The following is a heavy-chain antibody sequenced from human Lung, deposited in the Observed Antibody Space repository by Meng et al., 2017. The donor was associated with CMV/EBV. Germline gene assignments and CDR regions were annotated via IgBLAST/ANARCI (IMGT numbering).Heavy chain of an antibody. CDR1: GFIFSKYV. CDR2: LSSDGNTK. J-gene: IGHJ4*02. Sequence: GESLKISCAASGFIFSKYVMHWVRQAPGKGLEWVAALSSDGNTKYYGNSARGRFTMSRDNSQNTVYLDMQGLRPEDTALYYCARELKLRVNFDNWGQGTMVXVSS. CDR3: ARELKLRVNFDN. V-gene: IGHV3-30*03. D-gene: IGHD6-6*01.